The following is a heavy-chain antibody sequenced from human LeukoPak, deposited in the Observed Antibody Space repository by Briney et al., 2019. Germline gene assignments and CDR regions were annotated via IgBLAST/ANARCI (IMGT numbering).Heavy chain of an antibody. CDR1: GFTFSSYD. D-gene: IGHD3-22*01. CDR3: ARDWEGYYDSSGYYYVN. Sequence: PGGSLRLSCAASGFTFSSYDMSWVRQAPGKGLEWVSVIYSGGSTYYADSVKGRFTISRDNSKNTLYLQMNSLRAEDTAVYYCARDWEGYYDSSGYYYVNWGQGTLVTVSS. CDR2: IYSGGST. V-gene: IGHV3-66*01. J-gene: IGHJ4*02.